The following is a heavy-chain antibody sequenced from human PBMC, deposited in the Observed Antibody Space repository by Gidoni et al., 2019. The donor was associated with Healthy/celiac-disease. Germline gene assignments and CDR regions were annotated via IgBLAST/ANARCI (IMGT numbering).Heavy chain of an antibody. Sequence: QVQLVQSGAAVKKPGSSVKVSCKASGGTFSSYAISWVRQAPGQGLEWMGGIIPIFGTANYAQKFQGRVTITADESTSTAYMELSSLRSEDTAVYYCASGGPNRGARSWYDYAFDIWGQGTMVTVSS. D-gene: IGHD6-13*01. CDR2: IIPIFGTA. J-gene: IGHJ3*02. CDR1: GGTFSSYA. V-gene: IGHV1-69*01. CDR3: ASGGPNRGARSWYDYAFDI.